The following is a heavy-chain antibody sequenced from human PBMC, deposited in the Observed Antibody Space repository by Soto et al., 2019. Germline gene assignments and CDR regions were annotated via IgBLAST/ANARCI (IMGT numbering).Heavy chain of an antibody. J-gene: IGHJ5*02. V-gene: IGHV4-34*01. CDR3: ARGPRVGYSSGYGSGWFDP. CDR2: INHSGST. D-gene: IGHD5-18*01. Sequence: QVQLQQWGAGLLKPSETLSLTCAVYGGSFSGYYWSWIRQPPGKGLEWIGEINHSGSTNYNPSLKSRVTRSVDTSKTQFSLKLSSVTAADTAVYYCARGPRVGYSSGYGSGWFDPWGQGTLVTVSS. CDR1: GGSFSGYY.